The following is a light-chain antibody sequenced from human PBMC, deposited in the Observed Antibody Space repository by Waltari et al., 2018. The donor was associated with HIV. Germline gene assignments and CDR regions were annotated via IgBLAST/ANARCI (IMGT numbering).Light chain of an antibody. CDR2: GAS. CDR1: QSIRTN. CDR3: QQYHNWPIT. J-gene: IGKJ4*01. V-gene: IGKV3D-15*01. Sequence: ILMTQSPVTLSVSPGERATLSCCASQSIRTNLAWYEQKPGQTPRLLIYGASARATGAPVRFSCSGSGTEFTLTISILQSEDLAFYDCQQYHNWPITFGGGTKVEIK.